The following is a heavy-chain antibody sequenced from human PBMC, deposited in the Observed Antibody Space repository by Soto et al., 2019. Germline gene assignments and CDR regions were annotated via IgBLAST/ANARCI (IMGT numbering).Heavy chain of an antibody. CDR2: ISYDGSNK. CDR3: AKDHGVIAVAGTYYYYYGMDV. J-gene: IGHJ6*02. V-gene: IGHV3-30*18. Sequence: PGGSLRLSCAASGFTFSSYGMHWVRQAPGKGLEWVAVISYDGSNKYYADSVKGRFTISRDNSKNTLYLQMNSLRAEDTAVYYCAKDHGVIAVAGTYYYYYGMDVWGQGTTVTVSS. CDR1: GFTFSSYG. D-gene: IGHD6-19*01.